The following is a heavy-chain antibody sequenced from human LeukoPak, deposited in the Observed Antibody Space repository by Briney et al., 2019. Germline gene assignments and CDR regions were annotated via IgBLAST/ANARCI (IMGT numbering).Heavy chain of an antibody. CDR3: ARIKRGYSYGNFDY. Sequence: ASVKVSCKASGYTFTSYDINWVRQATGQGLEWMGWMDPNSGNTGYAQKFQGRVTMTRNTSISTAYMELSSLRSEDTAVYYCARIKRGYSYGNFDYWGQGTLVTVSS. J-gene: IGHJ4*02. V-gene: IGHV1-8*01. CDR2: MDPNSGNT. CDR1: GYTFTSYD. D-gene: IGHD5-18*01.